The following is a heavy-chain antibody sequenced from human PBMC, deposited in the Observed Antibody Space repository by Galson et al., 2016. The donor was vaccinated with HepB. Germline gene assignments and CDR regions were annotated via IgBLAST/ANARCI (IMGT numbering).Heavy chain of an antibody. Sequence: SLRLSCAASGFTFSTYGMHWVRQAPGKGLEWVAVIYYDGSNPNYADSVKGRFIISRDNSKDTLYLQMNSLRAEDTAVYFCARDLETDRLGDLSFAYWGQGSLVTVSS. V-gene: IGHV3-33*01. CDR3: ARDLETDRLGDLSFAY. CDR1: GFTFSTYG. CDR2: IYYDGSNP. D-gene: IGHD3-16*02. J-gene: IGHJ4*02.